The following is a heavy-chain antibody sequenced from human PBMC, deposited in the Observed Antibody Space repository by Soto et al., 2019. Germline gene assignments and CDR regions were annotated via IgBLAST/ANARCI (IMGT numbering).Heavy chain of an antibody. V-gene: IGHV2-5*02. D-gene: IGHD1-1*01. J-gene: IGHJ4*02. CDR2: IYWDGES. Sequence: QITLKEAGPTLVTPTETLTLTCTFSGFSFTTTRMGVGWNRQPPGKALEWLAIIYWDGESRYNPLLRRRLTLTEDTSKSQVVLTMPNMDPKDAATYYCAHRDSTGATTYFDSWGQGIPVTVAS. CDR3: AHRDSTGATTYFDS. CDR1: GFSFTTTRMG.